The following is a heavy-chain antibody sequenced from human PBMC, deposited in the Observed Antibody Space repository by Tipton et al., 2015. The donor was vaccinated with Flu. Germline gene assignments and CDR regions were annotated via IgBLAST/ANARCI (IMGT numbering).Heavy chain of an antibody. D-gene: IGHD5-18*01. CDR3: TRVGGPGGYSYGYHY. Sequence: SLRLSCTASGFTFGDYAMSWVRQAPGKGLEWVGFIRSKAYGGTTEYAASVKGRFTISRDDSKSIAYLQMNSLKTEDTAVYYCTRVGGPGGYSYGYHYGGQGTLVTVSS. V-gene: IGHV3-49*04. J-gene: IGHJ4*02. CDR1: GFTFGDYA. CDR2: IRSKAYGGTT.